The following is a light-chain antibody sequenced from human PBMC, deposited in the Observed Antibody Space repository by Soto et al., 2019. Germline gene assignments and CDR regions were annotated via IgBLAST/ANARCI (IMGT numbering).Light chain of an antibody. V-gene: IGKV4-1*01. J-gene: IGKJ3*01. CDR2: WAS. CDR3: QQYYATPFT. CDR1: QSVLYSSNNANY. Sequence: DIVMTQSPDSLAVSLGERATINCKSSQSVLYSSNNANYLAWYQQKPGQPPKLLLYWASTRASGVPDRFSGSGSGTDFSLIISSLQAEDVEVYYCQQYYATPFTFGPGTKVAI.